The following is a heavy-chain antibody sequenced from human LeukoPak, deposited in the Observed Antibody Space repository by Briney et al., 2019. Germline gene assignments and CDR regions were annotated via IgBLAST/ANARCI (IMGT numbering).Heavy chain of an antibody. V-gene: IGHV3-23*01. J-gene: IGHJ4*02. CDR3: AKYRIFGVVTLDY. CDR2: ISDSGDST. D-gene: IGHD3-3*01. Sequence: GRSLRLSCAASGFTFSSYDMTWVRQAPGKGLEWVSAISDSGDSTYYADSVKGRFTISRDNSKNTLYLQMNSLRAEDTAVYYCAKYRIFGVVTLDYWGQGTLVTVSS. CDR1: GFTFSSYD.